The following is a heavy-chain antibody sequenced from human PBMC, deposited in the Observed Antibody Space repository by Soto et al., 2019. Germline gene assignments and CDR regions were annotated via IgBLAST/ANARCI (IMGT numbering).Heavy chain of an antibody. CDR1: GFSFSSYA. CDR3: AKDHIGSGWYCFDY. J-gene: IGHJ4*02. CDR2: ISGSGGTT. V-gene: IGHV3-23*01. Sequence: GGSLRLSCAGSGFSFSSYAMSWVRQAPGKGLEWVSGISGSGGTTYYTDSVKGRFTISRDNSKNTLYLQMNSLRAEDAAIYYSAKDHIGSGWYCFDYWGQGALVTVSS. D-gene: IGHD6-19*01.